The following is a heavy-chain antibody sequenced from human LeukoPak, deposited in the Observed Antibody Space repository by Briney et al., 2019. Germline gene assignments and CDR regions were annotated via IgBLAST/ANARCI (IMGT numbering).Heavy chain of an antibody. D-gene: IGHD4-17*01. Sequence: ASVKVSCKASGYTFTGYYMHWVRQAPGQGLGWMGWINPNSGGTNYAQKFQGRVTMTRDTSISTAYMELASLTSDDTAMYYCARGSYGEVTFDYWGQGTLVTVSS. V-gene: IGHV1-2*02. CDR3: ARGSYGEVTFDY. CDR1: GYTFTGYY. J-gene: IGHJ4*02. CDR2: INPNSGGT.